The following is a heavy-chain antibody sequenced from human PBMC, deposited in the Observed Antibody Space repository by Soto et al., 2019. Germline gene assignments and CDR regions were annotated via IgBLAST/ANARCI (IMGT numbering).Heavy chain of an antibody. V-gene: IGHV3-30*18. Sequence: GGSLRLSCAASGFTFSSYGMHWVRQAPGKGLEWVAVISYDGSNKYYADSVKGRFTISRDNSKNTLYLQMNSLRAEDTAVYYCAKVAREGASPPILAYRGQGTLVPGSS. CDR2: ISYDGSNK. J-gene: IGHJ4*02. CDR3: AKVAREGASPPILAY. D-gene: IGHD2-15*01. CDR1: GFTFSSYG.